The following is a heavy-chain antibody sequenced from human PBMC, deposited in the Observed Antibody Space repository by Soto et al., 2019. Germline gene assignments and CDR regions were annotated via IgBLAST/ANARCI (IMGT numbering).Heavy chain of an antibody. CDR3: ARRSDYYGSGSYYSDYFDY. V-gene: IGHV4-39*01. CDR1: GGSISSGSYY. Sequence: PSETLSLTCTVSGGSISSGSYYWGWIRQPPGKGLEWIGSIYYSGSTYYNPSLKSRVTISVDTSKNQFSLKLSSVTAADTAVYYCARRSDYYGSGSYYSDYFDYWGQGTLVTVSS. CDR2: IYYSGST. J-gene: IGHJ4*02. D-gene: IGHD3-10*01.